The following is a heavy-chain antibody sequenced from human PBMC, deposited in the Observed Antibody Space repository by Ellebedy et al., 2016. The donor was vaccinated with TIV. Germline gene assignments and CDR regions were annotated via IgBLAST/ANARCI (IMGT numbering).Heavy chain of an antibody. J-gene: IGHJ3*02. Sequence: GESLKISCAASGFSFSDSTMVWVRQAPGKGLEWISHISGTGSHTSYADSVKGRFTVSRDNAKNLLYLQMNSLRAADMAVYYCARTDYFDGSEHYDVFDIWGQGTMVTVSS. V-gene: IGHV3-11*06. CDR1: GFSFSDST. D-gene: IGHD3-22*01. CDR2: ISGTGSHT. CDR3: ARTDYFDGSEHYDVFDI.